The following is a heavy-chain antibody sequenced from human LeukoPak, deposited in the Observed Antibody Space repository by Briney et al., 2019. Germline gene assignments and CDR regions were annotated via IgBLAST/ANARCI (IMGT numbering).Heavy chain of an antibody. CDR3: ATNPGIAAAGTRLSY. Sequence: SETLSLTCAVYGGSFSGYYWGWIRQPPGKGLEWIGSIYYSGSTYYNPSLKSRVTISVDTSKNQFSLKLSSVTAADTAVYYCATNPGIAAAGTRLSYWGQGTLVTVSS. CDR1: GGSFSGYY. J-gene: IGHJ4*02. D-gene: IGHD6-13*01. CDR2: IYYSGST. V-gene: IGHV4-34*01.